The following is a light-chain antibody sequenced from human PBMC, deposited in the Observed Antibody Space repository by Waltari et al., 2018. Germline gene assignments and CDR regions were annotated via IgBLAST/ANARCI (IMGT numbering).Light chain of an antibody. J-gene: IGKJ4*01. CDR2: DAS. Sequence: EIVLTQSPGTLSLSPGDRATLSCRASQSVSSYLAWYQQKPGQPPRLLIYDASNRATGIPARFSGTGSGTDFTLTISSLEPEDFAVYYCQQRSNWPPLFGGGTKVEIK. CDR1: QSVSSY. V-gene: IGKV3-11*01. CDR3: QQRSNWPPL.